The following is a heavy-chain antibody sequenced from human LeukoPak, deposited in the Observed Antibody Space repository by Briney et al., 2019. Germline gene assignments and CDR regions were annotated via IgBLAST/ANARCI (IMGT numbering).Heavy chain of an antibody. CDR2: IYTSGST. J-gene: IGHJ4*02. CDR3: AREAAGDY. V-gene: IGHV4-61*02. CDR1: GGSISSGSYY. Sequence: PSQTLSLTCTVSGGSISSGSYYWSWIRQPAGKGLEWMGRIYTSGSTNYNPSLKSRVTISVDTSKNQFSLKLSSVTAADTAVYYCAREAAGDYWGRGTLVTVSS.